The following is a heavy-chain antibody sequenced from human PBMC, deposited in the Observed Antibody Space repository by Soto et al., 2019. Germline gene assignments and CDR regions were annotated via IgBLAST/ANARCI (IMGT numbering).Heavy chain of an antibody. D-gene: IGHD2-2*01. J-gene: IGHJ4*02. Sequence: ESLKISCQASGYSFTAYWITWVRQMPGKGLEWMATIDPSDSYVDYSPSFRGHVTFSVDRSITTVYLQWNSLKASDSAMYFCTRRASSSFYHFDFWGQGALVTVSS. CDR3: TRRASSSFYHFDF. V-gene: IGHV5-10-1*01. CDR2: IDPSDSYV. CDR1: GYSFTAYW.